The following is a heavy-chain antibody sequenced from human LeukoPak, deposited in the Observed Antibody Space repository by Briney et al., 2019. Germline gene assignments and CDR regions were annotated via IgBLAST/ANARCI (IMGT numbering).Heavy chain of an antibody. V-gene: IGHV4-59*01. CDR1: GGSISSYY. Sequence: PSETLSLTCTVSGGSISSYYWSWIRQPPGKGLEWIGYIYYSGSTNYNPSLKSRVTISVDTSKNQFSLKLSSVPAADRAVYYCARARSYCGGDCSIPNWFDPWGHGTLVTVSS. CDR3: ARARSYCGGDCSIPNWFDP. J-gene: IGHJ5*02. CDR2: IYYSGST. D-gene: IGHD2-21*02.